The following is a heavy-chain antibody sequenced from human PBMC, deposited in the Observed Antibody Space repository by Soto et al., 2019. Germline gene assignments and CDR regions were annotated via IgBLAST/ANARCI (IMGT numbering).Heavy chain of an antibody. J-gene: IGHJ6*02. Sequence: QVQLQESGPGLVKPSQTLSLTCSVSGGSISSRYYYWSWIRQPPGKGLEWIGYIYYSGSTYYSPSLKSRLTISLDTSKNQFSLKLSSVTAADTAVYYCARDTHGDYGTRYYYGMDVWGQGTTVTVSS. CDR1: GGSISSRYYY. V-gene: IGHV4-30-4*01. D-gene: IGHD4-17*01. CDR2: IYYSGST. CDR3: ARDTHGDYGTRYYYGMDV.